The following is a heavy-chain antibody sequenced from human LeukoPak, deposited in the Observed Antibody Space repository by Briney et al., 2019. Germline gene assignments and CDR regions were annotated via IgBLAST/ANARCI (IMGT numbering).Heavy chain of an antibody. V-gene: IGHV4-59*08. J-gene: IGHJ6*02. Sequence: SETLSLTCTVSGGSISSYYWSWIRQPPGKGLEWIGNIYYSGSTNFNPSLRSRVTISVDTSKNQFSLKLSSVTAADTAVYYCARPNYCSRTSCYVYGLDVWGQGTTVTVS. CDR2: IYYSGST. D-gene: IGHD2-2*01. CDR3: ARPNYCSRTSCYVYGLDV. CDR1: GGSISSYY.